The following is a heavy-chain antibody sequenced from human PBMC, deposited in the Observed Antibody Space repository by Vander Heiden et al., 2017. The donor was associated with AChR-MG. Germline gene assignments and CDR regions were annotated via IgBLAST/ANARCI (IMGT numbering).Heavy chain of an antibody. D-gene: IGHD6-19*01. Sequence: QLQLQESGPGLVKPSETLSLTCTVSGGSISSSSYYWGWIRQPPGKGLEWIGSIYYSGSTYYNPSLKSRVTISVDTSKNQFSLKLSSVTAADTAVYYCARHERDGSGWDFDYWGQGTLVTVSS. J-gene: IGHJ4*02. V-gene: IGHV4-39*01. CDR1: GGSISSSSYY. CDR2: IYYSGST. CDR3: ARHERDGSGWDFDY.